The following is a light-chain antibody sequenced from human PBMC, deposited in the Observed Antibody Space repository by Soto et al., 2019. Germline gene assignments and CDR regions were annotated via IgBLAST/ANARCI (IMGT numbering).Light chain of an antibody. CDR1: QSISFW. J-gene: IGKJ4*01. Sequence: DIQMTQSPSTLSASVRDRVTITCRASQSISFWLAWYQQKPGKAPNPLIYKASSLESGVPSRFSGSGSGREFTLTISSLQPDDFATYYCQQYNTYPFTFGGGTKVEIK. V-gene: IGKV1-5*03. CDR2: KAS. CDR3: QQYNTYPFT.